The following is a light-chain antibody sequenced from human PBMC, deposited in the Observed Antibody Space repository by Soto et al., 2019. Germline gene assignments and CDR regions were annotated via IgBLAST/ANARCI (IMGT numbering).Light chain of an antibody. J-gene: IGKJ1*01. V-gene: IGKV3-20*01. CDR2: CAS. Sequence: ESVLTQSPGTLSLSPGERATLSCRASQSVDSSYLAWYQQKPGQAPRLLIYCASSRATGIPGRFSGSGSGTDFTLTISSLEPADFAVYYCQHFISSSWTFGQGTKVEIK. CDR3: QHFISSSWT. CDR1: QSVDSSY.